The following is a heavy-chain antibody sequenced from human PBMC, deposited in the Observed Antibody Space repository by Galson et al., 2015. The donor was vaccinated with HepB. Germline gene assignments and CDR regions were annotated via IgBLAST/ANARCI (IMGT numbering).Heavy chain of an antibody. V-gene: IGHV3-15*07. CDR1: GFTFSNAW. CDR2: IKSKTDGGTT. Sequence: SLRLSCAASGFTFSNAWMNWVRQAPGKGLEWVGRIKSKTDGGTTDYAAPVKGRFTISRDDSKNTLYLQMNSLKTEDTAVYYCTTVYSSSWLGVWVDYWGQGTLVTVSS. J-gene: IGHJ4*02. CDR3: TTVYSSSWLGVWVDY. D-gene: IGHD6-13*01.